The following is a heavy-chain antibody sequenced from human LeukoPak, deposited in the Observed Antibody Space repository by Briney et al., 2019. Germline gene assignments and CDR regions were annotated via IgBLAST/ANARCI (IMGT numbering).Heavy chain of an antibody. CDR3: ARVYNYYDTSGYYLGNYFDH. Sequence: GASVKVSCKASGYTFTSYGISWVRQAPGQGLEWMGWISVYNSNTNNAQKLQGRVTMTTDTSTSTAYMELRSLRSDDTAVYYCARVYNYYDTSGYYLGNYFDHWGRGTLVTVSS. J-gene: IGHJ4*02. V-gene: IGHV1-18*01. CDR2: ISVYNSNT. D-gene: IGHD3-22*01. CDR1: GYTFTSYG.